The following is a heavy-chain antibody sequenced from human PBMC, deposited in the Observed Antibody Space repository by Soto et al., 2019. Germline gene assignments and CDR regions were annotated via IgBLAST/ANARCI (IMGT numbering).Heavy chain of an antibody. Sequence: PGGSLRLSCAASGFTFSGYSMNWVRQAPGKGLEWVSSISSSSSYIYYADSVKGRFTISRDNAKNSPYLQMNSLRAEDTAVYYCAKDIPSYEMGAFDIWGQGTMVTVSS. CDR1: GFTFSGYS. D-gene: IGHD3-16*01. CDR3: AKDIPSYEMGAFDI. CDR2: ISSSSSYI. V-gene: IGHV3-21*04. J-gene: IGHJ3*02.